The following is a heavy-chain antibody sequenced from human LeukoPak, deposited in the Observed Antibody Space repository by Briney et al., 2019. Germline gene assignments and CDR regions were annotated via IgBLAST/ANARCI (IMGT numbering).Heavy chain of an antibody. V-gene: IGHV1-2*02. CDR1: GYTFTGYY. Sequence: GASVKVSCKASGYTFTGYYMHWVRQAPGQGLEWMGWINPNSGGTNYAQKFQGRVTMTRDTSISTAYMELSRLRSDDTAVYYCARVKGYCSSTSCYLDYYYYYGMDVWGQGTTVTVSS. CDR2: INPNSGGT. J-gene: IGHJ6*02. D-gene: IGHD2-2*01. CDR3: ARVKGYCSSTSCYLDYYYYYGMDV.